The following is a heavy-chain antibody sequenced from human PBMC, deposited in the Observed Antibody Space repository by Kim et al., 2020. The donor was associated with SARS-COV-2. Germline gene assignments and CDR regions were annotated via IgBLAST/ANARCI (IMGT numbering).Heavy chain of an antibody. CDR3: ARGGDSSGYSASWYFDL. Sequence: LESRVTISVDRSKNQFSLKLSCVTAADTAVYYCARGGDSSGYSASWYFDLWGRGTLVTVSS. D-gene: IGHD3-22*01. J-gene: IGHJ2*01. V-gene: IGHV4-59*09.